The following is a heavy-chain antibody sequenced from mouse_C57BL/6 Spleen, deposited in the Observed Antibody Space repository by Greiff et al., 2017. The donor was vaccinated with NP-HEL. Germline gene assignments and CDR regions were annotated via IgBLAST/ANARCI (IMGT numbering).Heavy chain of an antibody. J-gene: IGHJ3*01. Sequence: EVKLMESGPELVKPGASVKMSCKASGYTFTDYNMHWVKQSHGKSLEWIGYINPNNGGTSYNQKFKGKATLTVNKSSSTAYMELRSLTSEDSAVYYCARSSSKALAYWGQGTLVTVSA. V-gene: IGHV1-22*01. CDR1: GYTFTDYN. CDR2: INPNNGGT. D-gene: IGHD2-10*02. CDR3: ARSSSKALAY.